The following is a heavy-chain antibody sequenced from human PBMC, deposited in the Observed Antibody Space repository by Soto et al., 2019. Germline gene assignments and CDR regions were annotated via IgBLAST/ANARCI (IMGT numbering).Heavy chain of an antibody. J-gene: IGHJ4*02. Sequence: GGSLRLSCAASGFTFRRYAMSWVRQAPGKGLEWVSTISGSGDTTYYKDSVKGRFTISRDNSKNTLYLQMNSLRAEDTAVYFCASFPIYDYGYDDDYWGQGALVTVSS. CDR2: ISGSGDTT. V-gene: IGHV3-23*01. CDR1: GFTFRRYA. CDR3: ASFPIYDYGYDDDY. D-gene: IGHD4-17*01.